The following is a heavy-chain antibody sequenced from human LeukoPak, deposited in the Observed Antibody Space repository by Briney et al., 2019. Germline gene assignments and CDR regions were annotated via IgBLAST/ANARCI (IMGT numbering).Heavy chain of an antibody. J-gene: IGHJ3*02. CDR1: GASIRSGDYY. CDR2: IYDSGST. CDR3: ARDCSGGSCYGAFDI. D-gene: IGHD2-15*01. V-gene: IGHV4-30-4*01. Sequence: SETLSLICTVSGASIRSGDYYWSWIRQPPGKGLEWIGYIYDSGSTYYNPSLKSRITISVDTSENRFSLKLSSVTATDTAVYYCARDCSGGSCYGAFDIWGQGTMVTVSS.